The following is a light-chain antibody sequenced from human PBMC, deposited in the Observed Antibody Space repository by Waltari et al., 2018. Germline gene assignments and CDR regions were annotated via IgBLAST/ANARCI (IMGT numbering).Light chain of an antibody. CDR3: QQHDNLPPT. J-gene: IGKJ4*01. CDR2: DAS. V-gene: IGKV1-33*01. CDR1: QDISTY. Sequence: DIQMTHSPSALSASIGDRTTITCQASQDISTYLNWYQQKPGKAPKLVIYDASNLETGVPSRFSGGGSGTHFTFTISSLQPEDIATYYCQQHDNLPPTFGGGTKVEIK.